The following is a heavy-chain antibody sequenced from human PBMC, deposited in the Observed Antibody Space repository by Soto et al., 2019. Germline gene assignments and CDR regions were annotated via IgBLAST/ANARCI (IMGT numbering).Heavy chain of an antibody. J-gene: IGHJ4*02. CDR2: IKQDGSEK. CDR1: GFTFSSYW. CDR3: ARTPRSSGYYDILTGYFLKYYFDY. D-gene: IGHD3-9*01. Sequence: PGGSLRLSCAASGFTFSSYWMSWVRQAPGKGLEWVANIKQDGSEKYYVDSVKGRFTISRDNAKNSLYLQMNSLRAEDTAVYYCARTPRSSGYYDILTGYFLKYYFDYWGQGTLVTVSS. V-gene: IGHV3-7*03.